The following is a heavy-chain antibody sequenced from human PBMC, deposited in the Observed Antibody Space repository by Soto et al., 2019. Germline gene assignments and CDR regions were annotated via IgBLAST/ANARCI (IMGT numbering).Heavy chain of an antibody. CDR2: ISYDGSND. D-gene: IGHD3-22*01. J-gene: IGHJ4*02. CDR3: AKDTYYRDRSGYYIFDC. V-gene: IGHV3-30*18. CDR1: GFTFSTYG. Sequence: QVQLVESGGGVVQPGRSLRLSCAVSGFTFSTYGMHWVRQAPGKGLEWVALISYDGSNDHYVDPVKGRFTISRDNCKNTLDLGMNSLRAEATAVYYCAKDTYYRDRSGYYIFDCWGQGTLVTVSS.